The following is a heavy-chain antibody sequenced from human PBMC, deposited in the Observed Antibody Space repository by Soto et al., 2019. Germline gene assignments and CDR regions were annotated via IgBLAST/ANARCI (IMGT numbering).Heavy chain of an antibody. J-gene: IGHJ6*02. CDR1: GFTFSSYA. CDR3: ARDFRGFWDNWNYDYYGMDV. CDR2: ISYDGSNK. Sequence: QVQLVESGGGVVQPGRSLRLSCAASGFTFSSYAMHWVRQAPGKGLEWVAVISYDGSNKYYADSVKGRFTISRDNSKNTLYLQMNSLRAEDTAVYYCARDFRGFWDNWNYDYYGMDVWGQGTTVTVSS. D-gene: IGHD1-1*01. V-gene: IGHV3-30-3*01.